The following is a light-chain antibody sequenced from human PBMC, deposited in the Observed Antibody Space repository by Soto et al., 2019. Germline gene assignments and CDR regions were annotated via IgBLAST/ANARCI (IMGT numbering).Light chain of an antibody. CDR3: CSYTSSGTLV. Sequence: QSALTQPASVSGSPGQSITISCTGTSSHIGDYIYVSWYQHHPGKAPKLMIYEVGYRPSGVSNRFSGSKSGNTASLTISGLQPDDEAIYFCCSYTSSGTLVFGGGTKLTVL. CDR2: EVG. CDR1: SSHIGDYIY. V-gene: IGLV2-14*01. J-gene: IGLJ2*01.